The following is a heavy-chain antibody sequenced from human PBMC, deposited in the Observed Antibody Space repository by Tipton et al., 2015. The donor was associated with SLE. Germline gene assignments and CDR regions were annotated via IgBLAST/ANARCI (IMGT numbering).Heavy chain of an antibody. CDR3: ARSLIAAAGTVWFDP. CDR2: IYTSGST. CDR1: GGSFSGYY. V-gene: IGHV4-4*09. J-gene: IGHJ5*02. D-gene: IGHD6-13*01. Sequence: TLSLTCAVYGGSFSGYYWSWIRQPPGKGLEWIGYIYTSGSTNYNPSLKSRVTISVDTSKNQFSLKLSSVTAADTAVYYCARSLIAAAGTVWFDPWGQGTLVTVSS.